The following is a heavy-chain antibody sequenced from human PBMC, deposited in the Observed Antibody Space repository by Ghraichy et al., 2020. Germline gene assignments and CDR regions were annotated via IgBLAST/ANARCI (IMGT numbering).Heavy chain of an antibody. Sequence: GGSLRLSCAASGFTFSSYAMSWVRQAPGKGLEWVSAISGSGGSTYYADSVKGRFTISRDNSKNTLYLQMNSLRAEDTAVYYCAKAPGANRLYYGMDVWGQGTTVTVSS. CDR3: AKAPGANRLYYGMDV. V-gene: IGHV3-23*01. D-gene: IGHD1-26*01. J-gene: IGHJ6*02. CDR2: ISGSGGST. CDR1: GFTFSSYA.